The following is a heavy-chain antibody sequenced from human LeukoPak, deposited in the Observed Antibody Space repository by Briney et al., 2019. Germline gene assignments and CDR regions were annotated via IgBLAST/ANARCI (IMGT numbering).Heavy chain of an antibody. D-gene: IGHD3-9*01. CDR1: GYTFTSYY. CDR3: ARGPYIDYDILTGFDY. CDR2: MNPNSGNT. V-gene: IGHV1-8*01. J-gene: IGHJ4*02. Sequence: GASVKVSCKASGYTFTSYYMHWVRQATGQGLEWMGWMNPNSGNTGYAQKFQGRVTITRNTSISTAYMELSSLRSEDTAVYYCARGPYIDYDILTGFDYWGQGTLVTVSS.